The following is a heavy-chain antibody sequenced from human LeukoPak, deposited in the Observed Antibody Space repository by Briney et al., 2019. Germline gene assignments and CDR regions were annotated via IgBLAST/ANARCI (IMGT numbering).Heavy chain of an antibody. CDR1: GFYFANYA. CDR2: TVGGGSPNT. Sequence: PGGSLRLSCAASGFYFANYAMSWVRQAPGKGLEWVSATVGGGSPNTYHADSVKGRFTISRDNSKNTLFLQMNSLRDEDTAIYYCTKAPIVSCSGAFCYPFDSWGQGTVVTVSS. J-gene: IGHJ4*02. D-gene: IGHD2-15*01. V-gene: IGHV3-23*01. CDR3: TKAPIVSCSGAFCYPFDS.